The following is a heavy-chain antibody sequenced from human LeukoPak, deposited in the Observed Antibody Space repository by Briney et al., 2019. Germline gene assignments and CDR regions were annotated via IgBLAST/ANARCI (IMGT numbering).Heavy chain of an antibody. CDR1: GFTFSTYG. CDR3: ARDSGSPNYYFDY. CDR2: ISSSSSFI. Sequence: GGSLRLSCVASGFTFSTYGMSWVRQAPGKGLEWVSSISSSSSFIYHADSLKGRFTISRDNAKNSLYLQMNSLRAEDTAVYYCARDSGSPNYYFDYWGQGTLVTVSS. V-gene: IGHV3-21*01. J-gene: IGHJ4*02. D-gene: IGHD1-26*01.